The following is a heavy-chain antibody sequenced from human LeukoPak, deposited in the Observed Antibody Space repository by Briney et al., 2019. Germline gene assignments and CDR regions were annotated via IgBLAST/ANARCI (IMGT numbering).Heavy chain of an antibody. CDR3: ARDGAWEWFGELSPFYGMDV. Sequence: GGSLRLSCAVPGFTFSSYAMSWVRQAPGKGLEWVSAIVNGGGSTNYADSVKGRFTISRDNSKNTLYLQMNNLRAEDTAVYYCARDGAWEWFGELSPFYGMDVWGQGTTVTVSS. CDR1: GFTFSSYA. CDR2: IVNGGGST. J-gene: IGHJ6*02. D-gene: IGHD3-10*01. V-gene: IGHV3-23*01.